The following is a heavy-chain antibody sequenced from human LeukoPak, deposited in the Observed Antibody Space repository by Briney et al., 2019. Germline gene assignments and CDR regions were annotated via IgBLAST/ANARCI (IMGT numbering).Heavy chain of an antibody. J-gene: IGHJ4*02. CDR3: AKSLPLYYYDSSGLTFDY. Sequence: GGSLRLSCAASGFTFSSYAMSGVRQAPGKGLEWVSAISGSGGSTYYADSVKGRFTISRDNSKNTLYLQMNSLRAEDAAVYYCAKSLPLYYYDSSGLTFDYWGQGTLVTVSS. CDR1: GFTFSSYA. CDR2: ISGSGGST. V-gene: IGHV3-23*01. D-gene: IGHD3-22*01.